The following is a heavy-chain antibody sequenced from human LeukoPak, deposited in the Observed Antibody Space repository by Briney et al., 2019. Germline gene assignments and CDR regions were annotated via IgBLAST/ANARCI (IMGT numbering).Heavy chain of an antibody. Sequence: GASVKVSCKASGYTFTGYYMHWVRQAPGQGLEWMGWINPNSGGTNYAQKFQGRVTMTRDTSISTAYMELSRLRSDDTAVYYCARARKAFYSLYYDSTPLEYWGQGTLVTVSS. CDR1: GYTFTGYY. V-gene: IGHV1-2*02. CDR2: INPNSGGT. J-gene: IGHJ4*02. CDR3: ARARKAFYSLYYDSTPLEY. D-gene: IGHD3-22*01.